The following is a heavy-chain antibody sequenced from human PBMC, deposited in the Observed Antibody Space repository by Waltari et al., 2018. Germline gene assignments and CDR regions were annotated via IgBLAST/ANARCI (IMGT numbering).Heavy chain of an antibody. CDR3: ARDMEDSSGYSGGWFDP. D-gene: IGHD5-12*01. J-gene: IGHJ5*02. CDR1: GFTFSSFA. CDR2: ISYDGSNK. Sequence: QVQLVESGGGVVQPGRSRRLSCAPSGFTFSSFAMDWVRQGPGKGLEWGAKISYDGSNKYYADSVKGRFTISRENSKNTVYLQMNSLGGEDASVYYCARDMEDSSGYSGGWFDPWGQGTLVTVSS. V-gene: IGHV3-30*04.